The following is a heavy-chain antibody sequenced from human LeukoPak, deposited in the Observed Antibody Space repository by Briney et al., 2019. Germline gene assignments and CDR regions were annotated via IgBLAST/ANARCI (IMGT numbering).Heavy chain of an antibody. V-gene: IGHV4-34*01. CDR2: INHSGST. D-gene: IGHD5-12*01. J-gene: IGHJ3*02. CDR1: GGSFSGYY. CDR3: ASTRSFSGYRTRAFDI. Sequence: PSETLSLTCAVYGGSFSGYYWSWIRQPPGKGLEWIGEINHSGSTNYNPSLKSRVTISVDTSKNQSSLKLSSVTAADTAVYYCASTRSFSGYRTRAFDIWGQGTMVTVSS.